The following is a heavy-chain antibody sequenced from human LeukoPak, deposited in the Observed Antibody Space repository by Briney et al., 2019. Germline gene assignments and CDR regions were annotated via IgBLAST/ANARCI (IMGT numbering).Heavy chain of an antibody. V-gene: IGHV4-39*01. CDR1: GGSISSSNYY. J-gene: IGHJ5*02. CDR3: ARHLYDSSGSGGSHNWFDP. D-gene: IGHD3-22*01. CDR2: IYYSGST. Sequence: SETLSLTCTVSGGSISSSNYYWGWIRQPPGKGLEWIGSIYYSGSTYYNPSLKSRVTISVDTSKNQFSLKLSSVTAADTAVYYCARHLYDSSGSGGSHNWFDPWGQGTLVTVSS.